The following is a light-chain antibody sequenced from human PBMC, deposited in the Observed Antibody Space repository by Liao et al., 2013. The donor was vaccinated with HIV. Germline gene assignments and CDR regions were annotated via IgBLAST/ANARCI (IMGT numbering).Light chain of an antibody. CDR2: QHN. V-gene: IGLV3-1*01. Sequence: SYELTQPPSLSVSPGQTASITCSGDKLGDKFASWYQQRPGQSPVLVIYQHNKRPSGIPERFSGSNSGNTATLTISGTQPMDEADYYCQAWDSSTEVFGGGTKLTVL. CDR3: QAWDSSTEV. J-gene: IGLJ3*02. CDR1: KLGDKF.